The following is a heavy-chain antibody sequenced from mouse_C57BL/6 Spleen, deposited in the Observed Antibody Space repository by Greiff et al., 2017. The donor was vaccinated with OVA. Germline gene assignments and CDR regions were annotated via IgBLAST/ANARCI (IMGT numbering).Heavy chain of an antibody. CDR2: INPNNGGT. Sequence: EVQLQQSGPELVKPGASVKISCKASGYTFTDYYMNWVKQSHGKSLEWIGDINPNNGGTSYNQKFKGKATLTVDKSSSTAYMELRSLTSEDSAVYYCARGRLSSYGTYWGQGTLVTVSA. V-gene: IGHV1-26*01. D-gene: IGHD1-1*01. J-gene: IGHJ3*01. CDR1: GYTFTDYY. CDR3: ARGRLSSYGTY.